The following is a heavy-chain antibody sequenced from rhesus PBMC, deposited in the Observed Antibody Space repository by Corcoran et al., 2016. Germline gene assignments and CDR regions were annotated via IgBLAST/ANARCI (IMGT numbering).Heavy chain of an antibody. D-gene: IGHD4-23*01. J-gene: IGHJ4*01. CDR2: ISYSGST. CDR1: GYSISSGYG. Sequence: QLQLQESGPGLVKPSETLSLTCAVSGYSISSGYGWSWIRQPPGKGLEWIGYISYSGSTSDNPSLKSRVTISRDTSKNQFSLKLSSVTAADTAVYYCASGGTNEYSKLPYFDYWGQGVLVTVSS. CDR3: ASGGTNEYSKLPYFDY. V-gene: IGHV4-122*02.